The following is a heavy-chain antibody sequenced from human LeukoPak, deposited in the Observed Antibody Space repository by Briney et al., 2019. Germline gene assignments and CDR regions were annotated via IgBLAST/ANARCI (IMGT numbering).Heavy chain of an antibody. CDR3: ARAKGTIDW. Sequence: SETLSLTCSVSAGSISSCCYYWSWIRQHTEKGLEWIGYIYYSGSTYYNPSLKSRVTISVDTSKNQFSLKLSSVTAADTAVYYCARAKGTIDWWGQGTLVTVSS. D-gene: IGHD3-9*01. J-gene: IGHJ4*02. CDR2: IYYSGST. V-gene: IGHV4-31*03. CDR1: AGSISSCCYY.